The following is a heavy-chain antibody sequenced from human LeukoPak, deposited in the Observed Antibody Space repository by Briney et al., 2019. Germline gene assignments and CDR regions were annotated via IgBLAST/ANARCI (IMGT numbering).Heavy chain of an antibody. V-gene: IGHV1-18*01. CDR3: ARDGAFDI. J-gene: IGHJ3*02. CDR1: GYTFTSYG. Sequence: GASVKVSCKASGYTFTSYGISWVRQAPGQGLEWMGWISAYNGNTNYAQKLQGRVTMSTDTSTSTAYMELRTVRSADTSVYCCARDGAFDIWGQGTMVTVSS. CDR2: ISAYNGNT.